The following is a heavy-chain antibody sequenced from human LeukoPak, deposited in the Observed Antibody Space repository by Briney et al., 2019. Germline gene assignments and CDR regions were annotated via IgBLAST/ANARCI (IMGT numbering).Heavy chain of an antibody. D-gene: IGHD6-13*01. V-gene: IGHV1-46*01. CDR2: INPSGGST. CDR1: GYTFTSYY. J-gene: IGHJ6*03. CDR3: ARVAREGYSSSWSHMDV. Sequence: ASVKVSCKASGYTFTSYYMHWVRQAPGQGLEWMGIINPSGGSTRYAQKFQGRVTMTRDTSTSTVFMELSSLRSEDTAVYYCARVAREGYSSSWSHMDVWGKGTTVTVSS.